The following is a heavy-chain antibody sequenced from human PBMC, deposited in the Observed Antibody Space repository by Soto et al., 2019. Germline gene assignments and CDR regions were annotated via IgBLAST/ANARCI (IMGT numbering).Heavy chain of an antibody. CDR1: GFTFSSYA. CDR2: ISGSGATT. V-gene: IGHV3-23*01. D-gene: IGHD2-15*01. J-gene: IGHJ4*02. Sequence: EVQLLESGGGLVQPGGSLRLSCAASGFTFSSYAMTWVRQAPGKGLEWVSTISGSGATTHYADSVKGRFTISRDNSKNTLWLQMNSLRAEDTAVYYCAKDWVYLSGGSCPRPFDYWGQGTLVTVSS. CDR3: AKDWVYLSGGSCPRPFDY.